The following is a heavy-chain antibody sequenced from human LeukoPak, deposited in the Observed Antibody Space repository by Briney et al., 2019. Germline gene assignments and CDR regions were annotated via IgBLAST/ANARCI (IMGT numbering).Heavy chain of an antibody. Sequence: PGGSLRLSCAASGFTFSSYWMHWVRHTPGKGLVWVSRIKGDGSSTSYADSVKGRFTISRDNAKNTLYLQMNSLRAEDTAIYYCAKDPDVYPYYFDYWGQGTLVTVSS. CDR1: GFTFSSYW. V-gene: IGHV3-74*01. CDR3: AKDPDVYPYYFDY. CDR2: IKGDGSST. J-gene: IGHJ4*02.